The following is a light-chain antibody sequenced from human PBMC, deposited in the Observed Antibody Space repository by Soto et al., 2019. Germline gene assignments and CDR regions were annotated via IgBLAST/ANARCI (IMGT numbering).Light chain of an antibody. J-gene: IGKJ4*02. CDR3: QQRNNWPLT. V-gene: IGKV3-11*01. CDR1: RSISTY. Sequence: ETGLSQSPSTLSLSPGERATLSCRASRSISTYLAWYQQKPGQAPRLLIYEALNRATGIPARFSGSGSGTDFTLTISSLEPEDFAVYYCQQRNNWPLTFGGGTKVDIK. CDR2: EAL.